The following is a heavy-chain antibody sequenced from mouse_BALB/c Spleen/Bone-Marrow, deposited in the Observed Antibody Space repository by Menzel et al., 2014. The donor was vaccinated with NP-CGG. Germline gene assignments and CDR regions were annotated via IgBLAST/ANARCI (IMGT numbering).Heavy chain of an antibody. J-gene: IGHJ4*01. Sequence: EVKLMESGGGLVKPGGSLKLSCAASGFTFSSYAMSWVRQTPEKRLEWVATISSGGSYTYYPDSVKGRFTISRDNAKNTLYLQMSSLRSEDTAMYYCATLAYYRYDEGNYYAMDYWGQGTSVTVSS. D-gene: IGHD2-14*01. CDR2: ISSGGSYT. CDR3: ATLAYYRYDEGNYYAMDY. CDR1: GFTFSSYA. V-gene: IGHV5-9-3*01.